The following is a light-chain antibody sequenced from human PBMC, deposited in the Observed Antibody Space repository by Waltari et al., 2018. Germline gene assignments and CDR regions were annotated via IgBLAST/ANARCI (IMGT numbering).Light chain of an antibody. CDR1: VLAKKY. Sequence: SYDLTQPSSVSVSPGQKATTTCTGDVLAKKYARWFKKHPGQAPLLASYKDSQRPAGIPERVPGTTSGTTLPLAIGGAQADDEADHYCCSAADHKMIFGGGTKLTVL. V-gene: IGLV3-27*01. CDR2: KDS. CDR3: CSAADHKMI. J-gene: IGLJ2*01.